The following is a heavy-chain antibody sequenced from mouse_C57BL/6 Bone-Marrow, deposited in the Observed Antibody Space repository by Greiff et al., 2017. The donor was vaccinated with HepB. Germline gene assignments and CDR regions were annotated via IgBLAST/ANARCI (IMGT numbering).Heavy chain of an antibody. CDR3: ARSYYSILYWYFDV. CDR1: GYTFTSYD. J-gene: IGHJ1*03. Sequence: QVQLKESGPELVKPGASVKLSCKASGYTFTSYDINWVKQRPGQGLEWIGWIYPRDGSTKYNEKFKGKATLTVEPSSSTAYMELHSLTSEDSAVYFCARSYYSILYWYFDVWGTGTTVTVSS. D-gene: IGHD2-5*01. CDR2: IYPRDGST. V-gene: IGHV1-85*01.